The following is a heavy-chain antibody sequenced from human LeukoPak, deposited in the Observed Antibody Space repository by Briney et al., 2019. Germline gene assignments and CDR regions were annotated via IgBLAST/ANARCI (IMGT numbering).Heavy chain of an antibody. CDR1: GGSFSGYY. CDR3: AREAFRFDY. Sequence: SETLSLTCAVYGGSFSGYYWSWIRQPPGKGLEWIGEINHSGSTNYNPSLKGRVTISVDTSKNQFSLKLSSVTAADTAVYYCAREAFRFDYWGQGTLVTVSS. V-gene: IGHV4-34*01. J-gene: IGHJ4*02. CDR2: INHSGST.